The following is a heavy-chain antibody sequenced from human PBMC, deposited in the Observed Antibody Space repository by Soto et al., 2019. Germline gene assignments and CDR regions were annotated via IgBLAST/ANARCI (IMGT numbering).Heavy chain of an antibody. D-gene: IGHD2-2*01. CDR1: GFTFSSYS. CDR2: ISSSSSTI. CDR3: ARVEEVPAANDYYYYYYMDV. V-gene: IGHV3-48*01. J-gene: IGHJ6*03. Sequence: SGGSLRLSCAASGFTFSSYSMNWVRQAPGKGLEWVSYISSSSSTIYYADSVKGRFTISRDNAKNSLYLQMNSLRAEDTAVYYCARVEEVPAANDYYYYYYMDVWGKGTTVTVSS.